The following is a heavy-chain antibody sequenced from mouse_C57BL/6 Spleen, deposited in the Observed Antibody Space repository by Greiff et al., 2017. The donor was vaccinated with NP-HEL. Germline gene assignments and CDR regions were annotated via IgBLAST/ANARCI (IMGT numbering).Heavy chain of an antibody. V-gene: IGHV1-22*01. CDR3: AREGYCKGGWFAY. CDR2: INPNNGGT. Sequence: VQLQQSGPELVKPGASVKMSCKASGYTFTDYNMHWVKQSHGKSLEWIGYINPNNGGTSYNQKFKGKATLTVNKSSSTAYMELRSLTSEDSAVYYCAREGYCKGGWFAYWGQGTPVTVSS. J-gene: IGHJ3*01. CDR1: GYTFTDYN. D-gene: IGHD3-1*01.